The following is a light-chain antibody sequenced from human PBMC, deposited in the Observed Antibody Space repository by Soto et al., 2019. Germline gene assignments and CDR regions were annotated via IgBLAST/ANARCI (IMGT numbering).Light chain of an antibody. V-gene: IGKV3-20*01. J-gene: IGKJ1*01. CDR3: QQYGSSPWT. CDR1: QSVSSSY. Sequence: EILLTHSPGTLSLSPCERATLSFSASQSVSSSYLAWYQQKPGQAPRLLIYGASSRATGIPDRFSGSGSGTDFTLTISRLEPEDFAVYYCQQYGSSPWTFGQGTKVDIK. CDR2: GAS.